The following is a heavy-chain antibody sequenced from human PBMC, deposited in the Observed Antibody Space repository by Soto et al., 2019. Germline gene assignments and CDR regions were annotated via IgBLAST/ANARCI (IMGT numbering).Heavy chain of an antibody. CDR2: IYHSGST. V-gene: IGHV4-30-2*01. CDR3: ASSSGWYSYFDY. J-gene: IGHJ4*02. Sequence: QLQLQESGSGLVKPSQTLSLTCAVSGGSISSGGYSWSWIRQPPGKGLEWIGYIYHSGSTYYNPSLKRRVTISVDRSKNQFSLKLSSVTAADTAVYYCASSSGWYSYFDYWGQGTLVTVSS. D-gene: IGHD6-19*01. CDR1: GGSISSGGYS.